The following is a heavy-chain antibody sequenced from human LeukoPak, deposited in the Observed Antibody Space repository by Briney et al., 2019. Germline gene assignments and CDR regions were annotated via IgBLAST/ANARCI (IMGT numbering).Heavy chain of an antibody. D-gene: IGHD6-19*01. V-gene: IGHV4-30-4*01. CDR1: GGSISSGDYY. Sequence: SQTLSLTCTVSGGSISSGDYYWSWIRQPPGKGLEWIGYIYYSGSTYYNPSLKSRVTISVDTSKNQFSLKLSSVTAADTAVYYCARQFEGIAVAPFDYWGQGTLVTVSS. J-gene: IGHJ4*02. CDR2: IYYSGST. CDR3: ARQFEGIAVAPFDY.